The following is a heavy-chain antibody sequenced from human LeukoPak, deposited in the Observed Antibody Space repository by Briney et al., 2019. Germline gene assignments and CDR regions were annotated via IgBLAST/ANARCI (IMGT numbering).Heavy chain of an antibody. CDR3: ARLTTVVTPDAFDI. CDR2: IYYSGST. V-gene: IGHV4-39*01. D-gene: IGHD4-23*01. Sequence: SETLSLTCTVSGGSISSSSYYWGWIRQPPGKGLEWIGSIYYSGSTYYNPSLKSRVTISVDTSKNQFSLKLSSVTAADTAVYYCARLTTVVTPDAFDIWGQGTMVTVSS. J-gene: IGHJ3*02. CDR1: GGSISSSSYY.